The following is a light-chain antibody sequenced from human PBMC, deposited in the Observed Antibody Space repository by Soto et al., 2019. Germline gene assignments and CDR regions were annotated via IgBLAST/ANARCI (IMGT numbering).Light chain of an antibody. CDR2: RDN. J-gene: IGLJ2*01. CDR3: SAWDDNIYGPV. Sequence: QSVLTQPPSASGTPGQRVAISCSGGSSDIGTNPVTWYLHLPGAAPKLLIYRDNQRPSGVPDRFSGSKSGTSASLTISGLQSEDEADYFCSAWDDNIYGPVFGGGTQLTVL. V-gene: IGLV1-44*01. CDR1: SSDIGTNP.